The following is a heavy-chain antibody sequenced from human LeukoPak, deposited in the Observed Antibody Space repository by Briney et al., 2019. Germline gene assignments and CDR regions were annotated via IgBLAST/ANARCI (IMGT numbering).Heavy chain of an antibody. D-gene: IGHD6-13*01. Sequence: GGSLRLSCAASGFTFSSYEMNWVRQAPGKGLEWVSYIDTGTSTIYYADSVKGRFTISRDNAKNSLYLQMNSLRAEDTAVYYCARLYSSSCFDYWGQGTLVTVPS. CDR1: GFTFSSYE. V-gene: IGHV3-48*03. CDR2: IDTGTSTI. CDR3: ARLYSSSCFDY. J-gene: IGHJ4*02.